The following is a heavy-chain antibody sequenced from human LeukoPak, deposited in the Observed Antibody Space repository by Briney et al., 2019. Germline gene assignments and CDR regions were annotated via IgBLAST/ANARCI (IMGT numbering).Heavy chain of an antibody. CDR1: GFTVSRKY. CDR3: ARDYGDL. V-gene: IGHV3-53*03. D-gene: IGHD3-10*01. J-gene: IGHJ5*02. CDR2: IYTDGST. Sequence: GGSLRLSCAASGFTVSRKYMSWVRQAPGKGLEWVAVIYTDGSTYYAESVKGRFTISRDNSKNTLYLQMNNLRAEDMAVYYCARDYGDLWGQGTLVTVSS.